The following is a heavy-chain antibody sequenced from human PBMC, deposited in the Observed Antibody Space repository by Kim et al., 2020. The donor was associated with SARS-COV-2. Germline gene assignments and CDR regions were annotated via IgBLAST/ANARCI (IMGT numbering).Heavy chain of an antibody. CDR3: AKTTQYDIPYWYYGMDV. V-gene: IGHV1-18*01. J-gene: IGHJ6*02. CDR1: GYNFKAYG. D-gene: IGHD3-9*01. Sequence: ASVKVSCKTSGYNFKAYGITWVRRAPGRGLEWMGWISGYDGNTRHTQKFQGRVIMTTDKLTSTAYMELRGLRSDDTAVYYCAKTTQYDIPYWYYGMDVWGQGNTVIVSS. CDR2: ISGYDGNT.